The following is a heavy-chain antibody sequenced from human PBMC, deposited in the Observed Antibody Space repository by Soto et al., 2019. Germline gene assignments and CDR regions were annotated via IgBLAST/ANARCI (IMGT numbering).Heavy chain of an antibody. V-gene: IGHV4-30-4*01. CDR3: ARGQLVHFDS. D-gene: IGHD6-13*01. Sequence: SETLSLTCTVSGGPISGAYYWSWIRQSPGTGLEWIGYIYYSGSTYYNPSLKSRVTMSVDTSKNQISLKLSSVTAADTAVYFCARGQLVHFDSWGQGTLVTVSS. CDR2: IYYSGST. J-gene: IGHJ4*02. CDR1: GGPISGAYY.